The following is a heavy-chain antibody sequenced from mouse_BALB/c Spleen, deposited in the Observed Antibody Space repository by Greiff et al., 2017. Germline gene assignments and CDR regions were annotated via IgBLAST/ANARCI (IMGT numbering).Heavy chain of an antibody. Sequence: EVKLEESGGCLVKPGGSLKLSCAASGFTFSSYTMSWVRQTPEKRLEWVATISSGGSYTYYPDSVKGRFTISRYNAKNTLYLQMSSLKSEDTAMYYFTRDLGMITPWFAYWGQGTLVTVSA. CDR3: TRDLGMITPWFAY. V-gene: IGHV5-6-4*01. D-gene: IGHD2-4*01. CDR2: ISSGGSYT. J-gene: IGHJ3*01. CDR1: GFTFSSYT.